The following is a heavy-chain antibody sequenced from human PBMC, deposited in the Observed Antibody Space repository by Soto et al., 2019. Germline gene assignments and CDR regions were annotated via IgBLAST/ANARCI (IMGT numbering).Heavy chain of an antibody. CDR1: GFSLSTSGVG. D-gene: IGHD2-15*01. J-gene: IGHJ2*01. CDR2: IYWDDDK. V-gene: IGHV2-5*02. CDR3: AHKGPGYCSGGSCYTVTKDFWYFDL. Sequence: QITLKESGPTLVKPTQTLTLTCTFSGFSLSTSGVGVGWIRQPPGKALEWLALIYWDDDKRYSPSLKSRLTITKDTSKNQVVLTMTNMDPVDTATYYCAHKGPGYCSGGSCYTVTKDFWYFDLWGRGTLVTVSS.